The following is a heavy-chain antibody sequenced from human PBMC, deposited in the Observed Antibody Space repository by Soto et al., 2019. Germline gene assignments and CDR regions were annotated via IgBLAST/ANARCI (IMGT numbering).Heavy chain of an antibody. CDR1: GYSFTSYW. D-gene: IGHD6-6*01. CDR2: IYPGDSDT. CDR3: ARQGQLVDYYYYGMDV. Sequence: GESLKTSCKGSGYSFTSYWIGWVRQMPGKGLEWMGIIYPGDSDTRYSPSFQGQVTISADKSISTAYLQWSSLKASDTAMYYCARQGQLVDYYYYGMDVWGQGTTVTVS. J-gene: IGHJ6*02. V-gene: IGHV5-51*01.